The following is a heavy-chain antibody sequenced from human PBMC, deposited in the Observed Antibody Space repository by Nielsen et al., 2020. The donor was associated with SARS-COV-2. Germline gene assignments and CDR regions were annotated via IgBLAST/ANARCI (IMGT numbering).Heavy chain of an antibody. V-gene: IGHV3-30-3*01. D-gene: IGHD3-22*01. CDR1: GFTFSSYA. Sequence: GESLKISCAASGFTFSSYAMSWVRQAPGKGLEWEAVISHDGSNKYYADSVKGRFTISRDNSKNTLYLQMNSLRAEDTAVYYCASDRYYYDSSGYDYWGQGTLVTVSS. CDR3: ASDRYYYDSSGYDY. CDR2: ISHDGSNK. J-gene: IGHJ4*02.